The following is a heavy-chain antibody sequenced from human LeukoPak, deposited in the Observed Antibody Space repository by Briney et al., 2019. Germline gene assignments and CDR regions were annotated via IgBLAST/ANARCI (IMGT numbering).Heavy chain of an antibody. V-gene: IGHV4-30-4*08. D-gene: IGHD3-3*01. J-gene: IGHJ5*02. CDR2: IYYSGST. Sequence: PSQTLSLTCTVSGGSISSGDYYWSWIRQPPGKGLEWIGYIYYSGSTYYNPSLKSRVTISVDTSKNQFSLQLSSATAADTAVYYCARDVLRSGYDFWSGYRWFDPWGQGTLVTVSS. CDR3: ARDVLRSGYDFWSGYRWFDP. CDR1: GGSISSGDYY.